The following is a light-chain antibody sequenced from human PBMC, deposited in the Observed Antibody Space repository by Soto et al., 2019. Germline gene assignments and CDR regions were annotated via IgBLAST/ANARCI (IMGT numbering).Light chain of an antibody. V-gene: IGKV1-5*01. CDR1: QSISSW. J-gene: IGKJ4*01. CDR3: QQIYSAPLT. Sequence: DIQMTQSPSTLSASVGDRVTITCRASQSISSWLAWYQQKPWKAPKLLIYDASSLESGVPSRFSGSGSETEFTLSISSLQPEDFATYFCQQIYSAPLTFGGGTKVDIK. CDR2: DAS.